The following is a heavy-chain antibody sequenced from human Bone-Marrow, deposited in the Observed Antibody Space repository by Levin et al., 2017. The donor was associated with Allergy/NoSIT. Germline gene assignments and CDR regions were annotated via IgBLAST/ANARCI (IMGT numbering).Heavy chain of an antibody. CDR2: INESGGT. V-gene: IGHV4-34*01. J-gene: IGHJ5*02. CDR1: GGSISGRH. Sequence: GSLRLSCAVYGGSISGRHWSWIRQPPGKGLEWIGEINESGGTKYNPSLRSRVTISVDTSKNQYSVRLTSVTAADTAVYYCTRNNWFDPWGRGTLVTVSS. CDR3: TRNNWFDP.